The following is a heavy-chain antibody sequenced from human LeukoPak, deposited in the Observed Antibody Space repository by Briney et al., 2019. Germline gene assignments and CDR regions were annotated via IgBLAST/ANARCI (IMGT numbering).Heavy chain of an antibody. V-gene: IGHV1-2*02. CDR1: GYTFTGYY. J-gene: IGHJ3*02. Sequence: ASVKVSCKASGYTFTGYYMHWVRQAPGQGLEWMGWINPNSGGTNYAQKFQGRVTMTRDTSISTAYMELSRLRSDDTAVYYCAREQPYYDILTGYYTESAFDIWGQGTMVTVSS. CDR3: AREQPYYDILTGYYTESAFDI. CDR2: INPNSGGT. D-gene: IGHD3-9*01.